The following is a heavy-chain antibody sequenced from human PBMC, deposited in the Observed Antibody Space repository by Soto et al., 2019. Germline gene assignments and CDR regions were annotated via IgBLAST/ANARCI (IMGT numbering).Heavy chain of an antibody. CDR3: AKNLGYRGGHYDFWSGYQSYYGMDV. D-gene: IGHD3-3*01. Sequence: GGSLRLSCAASGFTFNNYAMSWVRQAPGKGLEWVSAISGSGDTTYYADSVKGRFTISRDNSKNSLYLQMNSLRTEDTALYYCAKNLGYRGGHYDFWSGYQSYYGMDVWGQGTTVTVSS. CDR2: ISGSGDTT. CDR1: GFTFNNYA. J-gene: IGHJ6*02. V-gene: IGHV3-43*02.